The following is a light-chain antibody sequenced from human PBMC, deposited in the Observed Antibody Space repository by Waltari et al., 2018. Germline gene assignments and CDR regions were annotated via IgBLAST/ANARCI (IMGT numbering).Light chain of an antibody. CDR1: QTIDTY. CDR2: AAS. V-gene: IGKV1-39*01. CDR3: QHSYSAPFT. Sequence: DIQMTQSPSSLSASVGDRVTITCRASQTIDTYLNWYQHKPGTAPKLLIYAASSLQGGVPSRFSGSGSGTEFTLAINSLQPEDFATYYCQHSYSAPFTFGPGTKVDIK. J-gene: IGKJ3*01.